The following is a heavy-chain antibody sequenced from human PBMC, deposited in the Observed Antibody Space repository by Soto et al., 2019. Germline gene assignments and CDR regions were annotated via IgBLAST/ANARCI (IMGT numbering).Heavy chain of an antibody. V-gene: IGHV1-2*04. D-gene: IGHD2-8*01. CDR2: INPKSGGT. Sequence: ASVKVSCKASGYSFTDYHIHWVRQAPGQGLEWLGRINPKSGGTSTAQKFQGWVTMTTDTSISTASMELTRLTSDDTAIYYCARGDSTDCSNGVCSFFSVHDMDVRGKGTTVTVSS. J-gene: IGHJ6*04. CDR3: ARGDSTDCSNGVCSFFSVHDMDV. CDR1: GYSFTDYH.